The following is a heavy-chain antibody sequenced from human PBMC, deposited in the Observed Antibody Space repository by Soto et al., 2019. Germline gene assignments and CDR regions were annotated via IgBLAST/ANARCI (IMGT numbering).Heavy chain of an antibody. Sequence: SQTLSLTCAISGDSVSSNSAAWNWIRQSPSRGLEWLGRTYYRSKWYNDYAVSVKSRITINPDTSKNQFSLQLNSVTPEDTAVYYCARQAYYYDSSGYYYRTFDYWGQGTLVTVSS. CDR2: TYYRSKWYN. V-gene: IGHV6-1*01. J-gene: IGHJ4*02. CDR3: ARQAYYYDSSGYYYRTFDY. D-gene: IGHD3-22*01. CDR1: GDSVSSNSAA.